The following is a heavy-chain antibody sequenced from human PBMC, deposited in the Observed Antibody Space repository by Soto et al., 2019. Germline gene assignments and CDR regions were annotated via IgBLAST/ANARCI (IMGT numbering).Heavy chain of an antibody. D-gene: IGHD2-2*01. Sequence: ASVKVSCKASGYPFTSYGISWVRQAPGQGLEWMGWISAYNGNTNYAQNFQGRVTMTTDTSTSTAYMELRSLRSDDTAVYYCAKVGSYCTTSSCLDYWGQGTLVTVSS. CDR3: AKVGSYCTTSSCLDY. CDR2: ISAYNGNT. V-gene: IGHV1-18*01. CDR1: GYPFTSYG. J-gene: IGHJ4*02.